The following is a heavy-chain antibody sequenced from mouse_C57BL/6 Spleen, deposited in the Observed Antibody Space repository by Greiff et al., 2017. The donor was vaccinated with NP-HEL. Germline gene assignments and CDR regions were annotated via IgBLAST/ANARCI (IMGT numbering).Heavy chain of an antibody. CDR1: GFTFSSYG. CDR3: ARRVYDYDEGYYAMDY. V-gene: IGHV5-6*01. CDR2: ISGGGSYT. J-gene: IGHJ4*01. Sequence: EVHLVESGGDLVKPGGSLKLSCAASGFTFSSYGLSWVRQTPDKRLEWVATISGGGSYTYYPDSVKGRFTISRDNAKNTLYLQMSSLKSEDTAMYYCARRVYDYDEGYYAMDYWGQGTSVTVSS. D-gene: IGHD2-4*01.